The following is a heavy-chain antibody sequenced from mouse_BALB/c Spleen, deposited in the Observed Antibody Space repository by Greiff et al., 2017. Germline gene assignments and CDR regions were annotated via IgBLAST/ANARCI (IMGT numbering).Heavy chain of an antibody. V-gene: IGHV5-9-4*01. J-gene: IGHJ4*01. CDR3: ASNYGYAMDY. CDR1: GFTFSSYA. CDR2: ISSGGSYT. D-gene: IGHD1-1*01. Sequence: EVHLVESGGGLVKPGGSLKLSCAASGFTFSSYAMSWVRQSPEKRLEWVAEISSGGSYTYYPDTVTGRFTISRDNAKNTLYLEMSSLRSEDTAMYYCASNYGYAMDYWGQGTSVTVSS.